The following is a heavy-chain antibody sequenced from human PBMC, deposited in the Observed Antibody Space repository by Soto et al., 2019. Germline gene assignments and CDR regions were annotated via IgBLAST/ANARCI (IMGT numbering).Heavy chain of an antibody. CDR1: GGSISSSNW. D-gene: IGHD5-12*01. CDR2: IYHSGST. CDR3: ALYSGYDAEDYYYRMDV. V-gene: IGHV4-4*02. Sequence: TLSLTCPVSGGSISSSNWWSGVRQHPGKGLEWIGEIYHSGSTNYNPSLKSRVTISVDKSKNQFSLKLSSVTAAHTAVYYCALYSGYDAEDYYYRMDVWGQGSTVTVCS. J-gene: IGHJ6*02.